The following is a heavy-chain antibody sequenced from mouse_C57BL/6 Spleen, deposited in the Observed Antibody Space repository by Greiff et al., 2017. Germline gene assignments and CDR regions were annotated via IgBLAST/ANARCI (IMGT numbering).Heavy chain of an antibody. D-gene: IGHD1-1*01. J-gene: IGHJ2*01. V-gene: IGHV7-3*01. Sequence: EVKLVESGGGLVQPGGSLSLSCAASGFTFTDYYMSWVRQPPGKALEWLGFIRNKANGYTTEYSASVKGRFTISRDNSQSILYLQMNALRADDSATYYCARSYGSSLDYWGQGTTLTVSS. CDR1: GFTFTDYY. CDR3: ARSYGSSLDY. CDR2: IRNKANGYTT.